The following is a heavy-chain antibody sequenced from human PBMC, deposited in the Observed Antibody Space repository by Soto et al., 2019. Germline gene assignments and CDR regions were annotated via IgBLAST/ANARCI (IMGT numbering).Heavy chain of an antibody. Sequence: QVQLVESGGGVVQPGRSLRLSCAASGFTFSSYGMHWVRQAPGKGLAWVAVRLYDGSNQYYPDSVKGRFSISRDNSKNTVYLQMNSLRAEDTAVYYCARGTVTDEPLDYWGQGTLVTVSS. CDR3: ARGTVTDEPLDY. J-gene: IGHJ4*02. CDR2: RLYDGSNQ. D-gene: IGHD4-17*01. V-gene: IGHV3-33*01. CDR1: GFTFSSYG.